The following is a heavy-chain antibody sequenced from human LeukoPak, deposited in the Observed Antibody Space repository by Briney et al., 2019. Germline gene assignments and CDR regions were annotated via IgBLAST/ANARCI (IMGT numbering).Heavy chain of an antibody. CDR3: ARGGKGIDILTGYPYYYFDY. Sequence: SETLSLTCAVYGGSFSGYYGSWIRQPPGKGLEWIGEINHSGSTNYNPSLKSRVTISVDTSKNQFSLKLSSVTAADTAVYYCARGGKGIDILTGYPYYYFDYWGQGTLVTVSS. J-gene: IGHJ4*02. CDR2: INHSGST. V-gene: IGHV4-34*01. CDR1: GGSFSGYY. D-gene: IGHD3-9*01.